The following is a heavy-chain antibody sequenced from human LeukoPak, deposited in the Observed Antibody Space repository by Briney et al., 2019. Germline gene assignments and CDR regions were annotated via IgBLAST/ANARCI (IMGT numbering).Heavy chain of an antibody. CDR3: ARVKSTSWFDY. Sequence: SETLSLTCTVSGGSISSYYWSWIPQPPGKGLEWIGYIYYSGSTNYDPSLKSRVTISVDKSKNQFSLKVKSVTAADTAIYYCARVKSTSWFDYWGQGALVTVSS. V-gene: IGHV4-59*12. D-gene: IGHD2-2*01. CDR1: GGSISSYY. CDR2: IYYSGST. J-gene: IGHJ4*02.